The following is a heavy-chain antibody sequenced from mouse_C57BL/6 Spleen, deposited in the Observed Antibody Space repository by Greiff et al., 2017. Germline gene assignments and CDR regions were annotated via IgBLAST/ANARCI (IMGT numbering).Heavy chain of an antibody. V-gene: IGHV1-82*01. D-gene: IGHD1-1*01. CDR3: ARPKYYGSSYDYYAMDY. Sequence: QVQLQQSGPELVKPGASVKISCKASGYAFSSSWMNWVKQRPGKGLEWIGRIYPGDGDTNYNGKFKGKATLTADKSSSTAYMQLSSLTSEDAAVYFWARPKYYGSSYDYYAMDYWGQGTSVTVSS. CDR1: GYAFSSSW. CDR2: IYPGDGDT. J-gene: IGHJ4*01.